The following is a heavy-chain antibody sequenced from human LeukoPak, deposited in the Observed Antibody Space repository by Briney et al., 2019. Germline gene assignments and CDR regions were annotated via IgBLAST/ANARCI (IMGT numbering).Heavy chain of an antibody. J-gene: IGHJ4*02. CDR1: GGSISSSSYY. D-gene: IGHD3-3*01. CDR2: IYHSGST. Sequence: SETLSLTCTVSGGSISSSSYYWGWIRQPPGKGLEWIGSIYHSGSTYYNPSLKSRVTISVDTSKNQFSLKLSSVTAADTAVYYCARGAAPDDFWSGYTPGYFDYWGQGTLVTVSS. V-gene: IGHV4-39*07. CDR3: ARGAAPDDFWSGYTPGYFDY.